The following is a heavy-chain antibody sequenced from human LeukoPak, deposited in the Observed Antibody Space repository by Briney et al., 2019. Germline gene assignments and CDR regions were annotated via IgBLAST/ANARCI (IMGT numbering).Heavy chain of an antibody. J-gene: IGHJ5*02. CDR3: ARDLATYGFDP. CDR1: GGSFSGYY. D-gene: IGHD5-12*01. Sequence: PSETLSLTCAVYGGSFSGYYWSWIRQPPGKGLEWIGYIYHSGSTYYNPSLKSRVTISVDRSKNQFSLKLSSVTAADTAVYYCARDLATYGFDPWGQGTXVXVSS. V-gene: IGHV4-34*01. CDR2: IYHSGST.